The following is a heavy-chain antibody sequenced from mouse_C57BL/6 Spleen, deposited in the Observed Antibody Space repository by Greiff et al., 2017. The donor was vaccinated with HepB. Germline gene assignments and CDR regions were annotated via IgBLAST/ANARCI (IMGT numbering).Heavy chain of an antibody. V-gene: IGHV5-17*01. CDR2: ISSGSSTI. CDR3: ARGWDVAY. J-gene: IGHJ3*01. D-gene: IGHD4-1*01. Sequence: EVNVVESGGGLVKPGGSLKLSCAASGFTFSDYGMHWVRQAPEKGLEWVAYISSGSSTIYYADTVKGRFTISRDNAKNTLFLQMTSLRSEDTAMYYCARGWDVAYWGQGTLVTVSA. CDR1: GFTFSDYG.